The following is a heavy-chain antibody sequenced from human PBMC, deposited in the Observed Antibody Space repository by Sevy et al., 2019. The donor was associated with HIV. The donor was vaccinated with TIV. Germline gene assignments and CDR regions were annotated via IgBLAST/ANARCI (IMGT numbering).Heavy chain of an antibody. Sequence: GGSLRLSCAAPGFSFSDYAMNWVRQAPGKGLEWVSFISSTSSYKYYADSVEGRFTISRDNPKNSLYLQMDSLRAEDRAVYYCARGIGPSARNNAFDIWGQGTMVTVSS. J-gene: IGHJ3*02. V-gene: IGHV3-21*01. CDR3: ARGIGPSARNNAFDI. D-gene: IGHD6-13*01. CDR1: GFSFSDYA. CDR2: ISSTSSYK.